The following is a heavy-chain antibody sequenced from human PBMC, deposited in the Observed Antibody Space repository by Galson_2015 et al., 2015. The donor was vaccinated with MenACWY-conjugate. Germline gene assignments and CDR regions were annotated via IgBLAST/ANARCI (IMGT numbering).Heavy chain of an antibody. V-gene: IGHV3-7*01. CDR1: GFTFSDHW. J-gene: IGHJ4*02. D-gene: IGHD1-1*01. CDR2: INRDGGGT. CDR3: ARIIHDGLDY. Sequence: SLRLSCAASGFTFSDHWMHWVRQGPGKGLEWVTNINRDGGGTYYASSVKGRFTISKDNAENSLYLQMNSLRAEDTAIYYCARIIHDGLDYWGQGTLVTVSS.